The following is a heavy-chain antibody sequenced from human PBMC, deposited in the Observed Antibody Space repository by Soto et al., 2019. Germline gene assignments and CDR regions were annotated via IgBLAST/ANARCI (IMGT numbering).Heavy chain of an antibody. V-gene: IGHV4-39*01. Sequence: SDTLPLPCTVSGGSISSSSYYWGWIRQPPGKGLEWIGSIYYSGSTYYNPSLKSRVTISVDTSKNQFSLKLSSVTAADTAVYYCARPRGSSSWRDAFDIWGQGTMVTVSS. D-gene: IGHD6-13*01. CDR2: IYYSGST. CDR3: ARPRGSSSWRDAFDI. J-gene: IGHJ3*02. CDR1: GGSISSSSYY.